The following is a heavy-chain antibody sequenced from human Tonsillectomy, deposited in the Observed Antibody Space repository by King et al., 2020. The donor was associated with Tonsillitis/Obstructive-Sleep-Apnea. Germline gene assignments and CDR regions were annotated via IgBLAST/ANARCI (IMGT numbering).Heavy chain of an antibody. CDR1: GGSFSGYY. Sequence: VQLPQWGAGLLKPSETLSLTCAVYGGSFSGYYWSWIRQPPGKGLEWIGEINHSGSTNYNPSLKSRVTISVDTSKNQFSLKLSSVTAADTAVYYCARARQLGHYYYYMDVWGKGTTVTVSS. V-gene: IGHV4-34*01. CDR3: ARARQLGHYYYYMDV. D-gene: IGHD6-13*01. CDR2: INHSGST. J-gene: IGHJ6*03.